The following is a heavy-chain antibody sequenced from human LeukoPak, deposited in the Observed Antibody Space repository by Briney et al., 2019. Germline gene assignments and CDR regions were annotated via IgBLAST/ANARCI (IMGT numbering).Heavy chain of an antibody. Sequence: SETLSLTCTVSGASLNSYYWSWIRQPAGKGLEWIGRIYSGGSTNYNPSLKSRVTLSIDTSKNQFSLRLSSLTVADTAVYYCAREGRYGDYEGYWGQGTLVTVSS. CDR1: GASLNSYY. V-gene: IGHV4-4*07. D-gene: IGHD4-17*01. CDR2: IYSGGST. J-gene: IGHJ4*02. CDR3: AREGRYGDYEGY.